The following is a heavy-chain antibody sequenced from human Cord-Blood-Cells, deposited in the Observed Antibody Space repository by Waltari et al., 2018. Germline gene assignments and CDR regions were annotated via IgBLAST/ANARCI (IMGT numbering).Heavy chain of an antibody. CDR2: ISYDGSNK. Sequence: QVQLVESGGGVVPPGRSLRLTCAASGFTFSSYGMHWVRAAPGKGLEWVAVISYDGSNKYYADSVKGRFTISRDNSKNTLYLQMNSLRAEDTAVYYCAKENSSSSFFAFDIWGQGTMVTVSS. J-gene: IGHJ3*02. CDR3: AKENSSSSFFAFDI. D-gene: IGHD6-6*01. V-gene: IGHV3-30*18. CDR1: GFTFSSYG.